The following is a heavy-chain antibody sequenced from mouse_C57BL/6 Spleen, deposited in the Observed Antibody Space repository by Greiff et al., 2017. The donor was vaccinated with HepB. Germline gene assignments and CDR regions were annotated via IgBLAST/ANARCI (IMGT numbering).Heavy chain of an antibody. J-gene: IGHJ4*01. Sequence: EVQRVESGGGLVKPGGSLKLSCAASGFTFSSYAMSWVRQTPEKRLEWVATISDGGSYTYYPDNVKGRFTISRDNAKNNLYLQMSHLKSEDTAMYYCARDDGYYVYYAMDYWGQGTSVTVSS. CDR3: ARDDGYYVYYAMDY. V-gene: IGHV5-4*01. D-gene: IGHD2-3*01. CDR1: GFTFSSYA. CDR2: ISDGGSYT.